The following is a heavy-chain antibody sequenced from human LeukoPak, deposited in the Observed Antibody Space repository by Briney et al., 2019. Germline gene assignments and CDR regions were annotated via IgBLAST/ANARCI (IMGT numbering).Heavy chain of an antibody. V-gene: IGHV1-69*05. J-gene: IGHJ6*03. CDR1: GGTFSSYA. CDR2: IIPIFGTA. D-gene: IGHD3-10*01. Sequence: ASVKVSCKASGGTFSSYAISWVRQAPGQGLEWMGGIIPIFGTANYAQKFQGRVTMTTDTSTSTAYMELRSLRSDDTAVYYCARVAEGSGSHHPYYYYYYMDVWGKGTTVTVSS. CDR3: ARVAEGSGSHHPYYYYYYMDV.